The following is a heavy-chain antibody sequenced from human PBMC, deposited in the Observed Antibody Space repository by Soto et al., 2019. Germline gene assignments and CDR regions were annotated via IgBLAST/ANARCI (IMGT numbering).Heavy chain of an antibody. CDR3: ARVPYDPPGYYAL. CDR1: GFTFTTYY. CDR2: IDPSGGST. Sequence: ASVKVSCKTSGFTFTTYYIHWVRQAPGQGLEWMGMIDPSGGSTTYAQKFQGRITMTSDMSTSTVYMELSSLRSEDTAVYYCARVPYDPPGYYALRGQGTLVTVHS. V-gene: IGHV1-46*01. D-gene: IGHD3-22*01. J-gene: IGHJ4*02.